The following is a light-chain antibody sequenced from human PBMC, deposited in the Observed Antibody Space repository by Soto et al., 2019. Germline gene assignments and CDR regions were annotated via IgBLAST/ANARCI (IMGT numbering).Light chain of an antibody. Sequence: QSALTQPASVSGSPGQSITISCTGTSSDVGAYNYVSWYQQHSGKAPKLIIYEVTNRPSGVSNRFSASKSGNTASLTIFGLQAEAEADYYCSSYTSSSSWVFGGGTKLTVL. J-gene: IGLJ3*02. CDR1: SSDVGAYNY. CDR3: SSYTSSSSWV. CDR2: EVT. V-gene: IGLV2-14*01.